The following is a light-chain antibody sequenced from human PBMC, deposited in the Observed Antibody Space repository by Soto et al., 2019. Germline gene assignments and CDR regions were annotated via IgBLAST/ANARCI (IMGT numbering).Light chain of an antibody. CDR3: QSFDNSHAV. V-gene: IGLV1-40*01. Sequence: QSVLTQPPSVSGAPGQRVTISCTGSSSNIGAGYDVHWYQQLPGTAPKILIYANNNRPSGVPDRFSASKSGTSASLAITGLQAEDEADYFCQSFDNSHAVFGGGTKLTVL. CDR1: SSNIGAGYD. J-gene: IGLJ2*01. CDR2: ANN.